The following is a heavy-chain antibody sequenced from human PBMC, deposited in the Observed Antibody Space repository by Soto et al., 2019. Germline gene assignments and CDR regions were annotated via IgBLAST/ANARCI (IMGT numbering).Heavy chain of an antibody. V-gene: IGHV3-13*01. Sequence: DVQLVESGGGLVQPGGSLRLSCEASGFTFSGYDMHWVRQAAGERLEWVSAIATSGNTYYAGSVKGRFTISRENAKNSLYVQINNVRAGDTAVYYCARKYVDWGYWYFDLLGHGTLVTVPA. CDR3: ARKYVDWGYWYFDL. CDR1: GFTFSGYD. CDR2: IATSGNT. D-gene: IGHD3-9*01. J-gene: IGHJ2*01.